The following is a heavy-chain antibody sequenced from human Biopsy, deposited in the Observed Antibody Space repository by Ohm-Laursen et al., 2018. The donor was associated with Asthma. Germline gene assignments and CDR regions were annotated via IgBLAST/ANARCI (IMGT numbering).Heavy chain of an antibody. CDR2: MNPNSGNT. CDR1: RYTFTSYD. D-gene: IGHD3-16*01. Sequence: ASVKVSCKASRYTFTSYDINWVRQATGQGLEWMGWMNPNSGNTGYPQNFQGRVTMTRDTSISTAYMELSSLRSEDTAVYYCTRWSLRVRDAPNDYWGQGTLVTVSS. CDR3: TRWSLRVRDAPNDY. J-gene: IGHJ4*02. V-gene: IGHV1-8*01.